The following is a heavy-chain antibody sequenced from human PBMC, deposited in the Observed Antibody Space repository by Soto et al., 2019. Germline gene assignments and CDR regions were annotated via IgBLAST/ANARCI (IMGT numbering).Heavy chain of an antibody. CDR3: ARGNSVRGVTQLDY. Sequence: SETLSLTCAVSGGSISSGGYSWSWIRQPPGKGLEWIGYIYHSGSTYYNPSLKSRVTISVDRSKNQFSLKLSSVTAADTAVYYCARGNSVRGVTQLDYWGQGTLVTVSS. J-gene: IGHJ4*02. CDR2: IYHSGST. D-gene: IGHD3-10*01. CDR1: GGSISSGGYS. V-gene: IGHV4-30-2*01.